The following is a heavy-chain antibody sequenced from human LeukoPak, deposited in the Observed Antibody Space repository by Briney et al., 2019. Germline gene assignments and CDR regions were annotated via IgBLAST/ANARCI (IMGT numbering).Heavy chain of an antibody. CDR3: AHSHQGLHAFDI. V-gene: IGHV2-5*02. Sequence: WIRQPPGKALEWLALIYWDDDKRYSPSLKSRLTITKDTSKNQVVLTMTNMDPVDTATYYCAHSHQGLHAFDIWGQGTMVTVSS. J-gene: IGHJ3*02. CDR2: IYWDDDK.